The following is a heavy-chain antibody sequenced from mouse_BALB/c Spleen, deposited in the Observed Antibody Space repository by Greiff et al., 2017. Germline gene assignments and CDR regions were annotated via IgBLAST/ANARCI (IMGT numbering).Heavy chain of an antibody. J-gene: IGHJ2*01. CDR2: ISSGGSYT. Sequence: EVMLVESGGGLVKPGGSLKLSCAASGFTFSSYAMSWVRQTPEKRLEWVATISSGGSYTYYPDSVKGRFTISRDNAKNTLYLQMSSLRSEDTAMYYCARYYGSSSYYFDYWGQGTTLTVSS. CDR1: GFTFSSYA. D-gene: IGHD1-1*01. CDR3: ARYYGSSSYYFDY. V-gene: IGHV5-9-1*01.